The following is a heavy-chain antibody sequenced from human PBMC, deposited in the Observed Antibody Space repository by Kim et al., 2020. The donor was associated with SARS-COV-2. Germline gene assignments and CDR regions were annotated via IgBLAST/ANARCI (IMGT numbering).Heavy chain of an antibody. CDR3: AQDIKKLYYDILTSYYNDAVYGMDV. D-gene: IGHD3-9*01. V-gene: IGHV3-9*01. J-gene: IGHJ6*02. Sequence: GGSLRLSCAASGFTFDDYAMHWVRQAPGKGLEWVSGISWNSGTIGYADSVKGRFTIYRDNAKNSLYLQMNSLRAEDTALYYCAQDIKKLYYDILTSYYNDAVYGMDVWGQGTTVTVSS. CDR2: ISWNSGTI. CDR1: GFTFDDYA.